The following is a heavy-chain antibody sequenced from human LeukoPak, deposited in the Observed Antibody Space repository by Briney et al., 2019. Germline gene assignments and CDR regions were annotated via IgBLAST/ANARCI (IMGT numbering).Heavy chain of an antibody. CDR1: GGTFSSYA. J-gene: IGHJ4*02. CDR3: ARDPPDYYDCSGHSGSY. D-gene: IGHD3-22*01. CDR2: IIPIFGTA. Sequence: VASVKVSCKASGGTFSSYAISWVRQAPGQGLEWMGRIIPIFGTANYAQKFQGRVTITTDESTSTAYMELSSLRSEDTAVYYCARDPPDYYDCSGHSGSYWGQGTLVTVSS. V-gene: IGHV1-69*05.